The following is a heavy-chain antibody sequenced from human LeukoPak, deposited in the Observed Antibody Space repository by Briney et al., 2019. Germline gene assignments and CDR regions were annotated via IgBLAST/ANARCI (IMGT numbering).Heavy chain of an antibody. CDR2: ISSSSSYI. V-gene: IGHV3-21*01. D-gene: IGHD6-6*01. CDR3: ARDLERYSSSSGFGESDAFDI. CDR1: GFTFSSYS. J-gene: IGHJ3*02. Sequence: GGSLRLSCAASGFTFSSYSMNWVRQAPGKGLEWVSSISSSSSYIYYADSVKGRFTISRDNVKNSLYMQMNSLRAEDTAVYYCARDLERYSSSSGFGESDAFDIWGQGTMVTVSS.